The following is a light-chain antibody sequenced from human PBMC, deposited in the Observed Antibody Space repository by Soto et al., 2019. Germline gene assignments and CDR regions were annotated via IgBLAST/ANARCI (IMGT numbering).Light chain of an antibody. J-gene: IGLJ1*01. Sequence: QSALSHPASVSGSPGQTITISCTGTSTDVGGYNAVSWYQHHPGKAPKLIIYEVTHRPSGVSDRFSASKSGNTASLTISGLQAEDEADYYCNSFRVSHLYVFGTGTQLTVL. CDR3: NSFRVSHLYV. V-gene: IGLV2-14*01. CDR1: STDVGGYNA. CDR2: EVT.